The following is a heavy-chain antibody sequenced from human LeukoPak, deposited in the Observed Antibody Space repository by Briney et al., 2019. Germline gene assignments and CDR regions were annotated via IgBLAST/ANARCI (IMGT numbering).Heavy chain of an antibody. CDR3: ARDMTAHSSAVSGVPGDY. V-gene: IGHV3-43D*03. CDR1: GFTFSIYG. J-gene: IGHJ4*02. D-gene: IGHD2-21*02. CDR2: INWDGSLI. Sequence: GGTLRLSCAASGFTFSIYGMSWVRQAPGKGLEWVSLINWDGSLIYYGDSVRGRFTISRDNSKNSLFLQMHSLRAEDSAFYYCARDMTAHSSAVSGVPGDYWGQGTLVTVSS.